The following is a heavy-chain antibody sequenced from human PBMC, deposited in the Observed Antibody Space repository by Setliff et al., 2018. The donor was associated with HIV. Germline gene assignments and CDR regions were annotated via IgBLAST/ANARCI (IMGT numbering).Heavy chain of an antibody. CDR3: AGGPGTTSIDY. V-gene: IGHV4-34*01. J-gene: IGHJ4*02. CDR1: GGSFSGYY. D-gene: IGHD1-26*01. Sequence: ETLSLTCAVYGGSFSGYYWSWIRQSPRKRLEWIGEINHSGSTNYNMSLWSRVTISLDASRNQFSLELISVTAADTAVYYCAGGPGTTSIDYWAQGTLVTVSS. CDR2: INHSGST.